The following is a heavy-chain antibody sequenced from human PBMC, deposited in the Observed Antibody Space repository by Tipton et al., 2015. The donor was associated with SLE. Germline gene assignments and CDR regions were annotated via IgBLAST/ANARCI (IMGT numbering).Heavy chain of an antibody. CDR2: ISSSGSTI. CDR3: ARGRSSGYYYIDY. Sequence: GSLRLSCAASGFTFSSYSMNWVRQAPGKGLEWVSYISSSGSTIYYADSVKGRFTISRDNAKNSLYLQMNSLRAEDTAVYYCARGRSSGYYYIDYWGQGTLVTVSS. V-gene: IGHV3-48*04. J-gene: IGHJ4*02. CDR1: GFTFSSYS. D-gene: IGHD3-22*01.